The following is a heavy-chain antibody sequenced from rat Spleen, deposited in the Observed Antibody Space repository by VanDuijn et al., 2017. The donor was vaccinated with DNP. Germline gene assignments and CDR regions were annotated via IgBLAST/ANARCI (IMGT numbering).Heavy chain of an antibody. D-gene: IGHD3-2*01. Sequence: EVQLVESGGGSVQPGRSLKLSCAASGFTFSDYAMAWVRQAPTKGLEWGASITYSDSTTYYRDSVKGRFTVSRDNAKSTLYLQMDSLRSEDTATYYCTTEDSTRCFDYGGQGVMVTVSS. CDR2: ITYSDSTT. V-gene: IGHV5S10*01. J-gene: IGHJ2*01. CDR1: GFTFSDYA. CDR3: TTEDSTRCFDY.